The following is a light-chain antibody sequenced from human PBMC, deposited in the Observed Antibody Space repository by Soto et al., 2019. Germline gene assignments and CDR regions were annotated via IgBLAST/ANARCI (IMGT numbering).Light chain of an antibody. CDR3: QQYNSYTRT. J-gene: IGKJ1*01. V-gene: IGKV3-15*01. CDR1: QSVSSN. Sequence: EIVLTQSPGTLSLSPGERATLSCRASQSVSSNLAWYQQKPGQAPRLLIYGASTRATGIPARFSGSGSGTEFTLTISSLQSDDFAAYSCQQYNSYTRTFGQGTKVDIK. CDR2: GAS.